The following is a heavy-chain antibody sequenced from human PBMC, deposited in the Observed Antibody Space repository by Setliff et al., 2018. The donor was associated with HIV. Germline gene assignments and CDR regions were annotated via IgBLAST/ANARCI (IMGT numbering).Heavy chain of an antibody. J-gene: IGHJ6*02. Sequence: LRLSCAASGFTFSDYGMHWVRQAPGKGLEWVAVIWYDGSNKYYADSVKGRFTISRDNSKNTLYLQLNSLRAEDTAVYYCAKSGVRPHPSHDYYYYGMDVWGQGTTVTVSS. CDR1: GFTFSDYG. CDR2: IWYDGSNK. D-gene: IGHD1-1*01. V-gene: IGHV3-33*06. CDR3: AKSGVRPHPSHDYYYYGMDV.